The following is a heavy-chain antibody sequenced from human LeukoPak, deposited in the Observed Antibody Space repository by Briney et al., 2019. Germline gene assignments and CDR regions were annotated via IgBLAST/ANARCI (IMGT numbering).Heavy chain of an antibody. Sequence: PSETLSLTCTVSGGSISSGGYYWSWIRQPPGKGLEWIGSIYYSGSTYYNPSLKSRVTISVDTSKNQFSLRLISVTAADTGVYYCARDRAQIAAAGLDYWGQGTLVTVSS. V-gene: IGHV4-39*07. D-gene: IGHD6-13*01. CDR1: GGSISSGGYY. CDR3: ARDRAQIAAAGLDY. CDR2: IYYSGST. J-gene: IGHJ4*02.